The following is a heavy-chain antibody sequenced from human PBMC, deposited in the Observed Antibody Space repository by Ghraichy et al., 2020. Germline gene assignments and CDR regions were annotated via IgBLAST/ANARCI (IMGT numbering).Heavy chain of an antibody. D-gene: IGHD5-24*01. CDR1: GFTFSSYA. J-gene: IGHJ4*02. V-gene: IGHV3-30-3*01. CDR3: ARDQGDGYRYGAACDY. CDR2: ISYDGSNK. Sequence: GGSLRLSCAASGFTFSSYAMHWVRQAPGKGLEWVAVISYDGSNKYYADSVKGRFTISRDNSKNTLYLQMNSLRAEDTAVYYCARDQGDGYRYGAACDYWGQGTLVTVSS.